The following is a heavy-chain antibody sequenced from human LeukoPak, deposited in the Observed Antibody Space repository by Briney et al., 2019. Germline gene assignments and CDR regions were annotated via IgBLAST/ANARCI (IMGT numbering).Heavy chain of an antibody. D-gene: IGHD6-19*01. CDR1: GFTFSSYA. J-gene: IGHJ6*02. Sequence: GGSLRLSCAASGFTFSSYAMHWVRQAPGKGLEWVAVISYDGSNKYYADSVKGRFTISRDNSKNTLYLQMNGLRAEDTAVYYCARGDSSGPHYYYGMGVWGQGTTVTVSS. CDR3: ARGDSSGPHYYYGMGV. V-gene: IGHV3-30-3*01. CDR2: ISYDGSNK.